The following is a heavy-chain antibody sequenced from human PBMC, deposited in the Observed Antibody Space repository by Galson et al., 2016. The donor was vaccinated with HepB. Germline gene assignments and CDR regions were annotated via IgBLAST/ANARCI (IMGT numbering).Heavy chain of an antibody. CDR1: GFTFSDAA. CDR2: IVVGNGNT. D-gene: IGHD1-26*01. Sequence: SVKVSCKASGFTFSDAAMQWVRQARGQRLEWIGWIVVGNGNTNYAQKFQERVTITSDMSTSTAYMELSSLRSEDTAVYYCVRGGSGTYYYYGMDVWGQGTTVTVSS. J-gene: IGHJ6*02. V-gene: IGHV1-58*02. CDR3: VRGGSGTYYYYGMDV.